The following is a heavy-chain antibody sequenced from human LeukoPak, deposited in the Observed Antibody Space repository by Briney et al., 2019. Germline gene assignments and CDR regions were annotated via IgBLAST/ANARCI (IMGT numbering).Heavy chain of an antibody. J-gene: IGHJ4*02. D-gene: IGHD3-22*01. CDR2: IYSGGST. Sequence: QPGGSLRLSCAASGFTVSSNYMSWVRQAPGKGLEWVSVIYSGGSTYYADSVKGRFTISRHNSKNTLYLQMNSLRAEDTAVYYCARSQYYYDSSGYYYFDYWGQGTLVTVSS. V-gene: IGHV3-53*04. CDR3: ARSQYYYDSSGYYYFDY. CDR1: GFTVSSNY.